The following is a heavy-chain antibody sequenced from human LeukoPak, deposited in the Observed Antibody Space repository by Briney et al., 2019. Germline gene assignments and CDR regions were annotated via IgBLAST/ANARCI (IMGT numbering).Heavy chain of an antibody. D-gene: IGHD3-3*01. V-gene: IGHV3-48*01. Sequence: GGPLRLSCAASGLTFSSYSMNWVRQAPGKGLEWVSYISSSSSTIYYADSVKGRFTISRDNAKNSLYLQMNSLRAEDTAVYYCAILTYYDFWTGDWGQGTLVTVSS. CDR1: GLTFSSYS. J-gene: IGHJ4*02. CDR3: AILTYYDFWTGD. CDR2: ISSSSSTI.